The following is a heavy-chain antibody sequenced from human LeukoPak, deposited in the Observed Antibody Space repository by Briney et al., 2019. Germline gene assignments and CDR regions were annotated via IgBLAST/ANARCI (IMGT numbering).Heavy chain of an antibody. Sequence: PSETLSLTCTVSGGSISSSNYYWGWIRQPPGKGLEWIGYIYYSGSTNYNPSLKSRVTISVDTSKNQFSLKLSSVTAADTAVYYCARDAYCGGDCYPLYYYYYYMDVWGKGTTVTVSS. CDR1: GGSISSSNYY. CDR2: IYYSGST. CDR3: ARDAYCGGDCYPLYYYYYYMDV. J-gene: IGHJ6*03. V-gene: IGHV4-61*01. D-gene: IGHD2-21*01.